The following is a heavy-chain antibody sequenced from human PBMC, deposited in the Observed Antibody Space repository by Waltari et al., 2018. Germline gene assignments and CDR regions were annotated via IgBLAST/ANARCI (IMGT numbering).Heavy chain of an antibody. CDR1: GFTFSSYD. J-gene: IGHJ4*02. CDR3: AKDMDEGNWNYLNFDY. D-gene: IGHD1-7*01. V-gene: IGHV3-43*02. CDR2: ISVDGGST. Sequence: EVQLLESGGGLVQPGGSLRLSCAASGFTFSSYDMHLVRQAPGKGLEWVSLISVDGGSTYYADSVKGRFTISRDNSKNSLYLQMNSLRTEDTALYYCAKDMDEGNWNYLNFDYWGQGTLVTVSS.